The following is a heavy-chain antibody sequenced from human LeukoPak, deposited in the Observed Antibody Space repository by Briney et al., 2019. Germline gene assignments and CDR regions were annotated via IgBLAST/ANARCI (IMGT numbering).Heavy chain of an antibody. CDR2: INQDGSEK. D-gene: IGHD3-10*01. J-gene: IGHJ4*02. V-gene: IGHV3-7*01. Sequence: GGSLSLSCAASGFTFNNYAMTWVRQSPGKGLEWVANINQDGSEKNYVDSVKGRFTISRDNAKNSLYLQMDSLRAEDTAVYYCVSGGHVDYFGQGTLVTVSS. CDR1: GFTFNNYA. CDR3: VSGGHVDY.